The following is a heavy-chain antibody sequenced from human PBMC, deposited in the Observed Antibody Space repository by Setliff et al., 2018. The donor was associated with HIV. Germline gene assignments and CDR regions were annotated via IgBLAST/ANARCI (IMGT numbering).Heavy chain of an antibody. J-gene: IGHJ3*01. D-gene: IGHD1-26*01. CDR3: VRGREIGGATKRTTFDV. CDR2: INPSGGST. CDR1: GYTFTSYY. Sequence: ASVKVSCKASGYTFTSYYMHWVRQAPGQGLEWMGIINPSGGSTSYAQKFQGRVTVTRDTSISTAHMEVNSLISGDTAVYYCVRGREIGGATKRTTFDVWGQGTMVTVSS. V-gene: IGHV1-46*01.